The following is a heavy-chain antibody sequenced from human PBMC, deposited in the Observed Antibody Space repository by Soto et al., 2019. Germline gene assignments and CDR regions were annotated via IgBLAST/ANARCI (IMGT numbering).Heavy chain of an antibody. D-gene: IGHD2-15*01. J-gene: IGHJ6*02. CDR2: IYHSGST. CDR1: GGSISSSNW. Sequence: SETLSLTCAVSGGSISSSNWWSWVRQPPGKGLEWIGEIYHSGSTNYNPPLKSRVTISVDKSKNQFSLKLSSVTAADTAVYYCASGGYCSGGSCYSDYYGMDVWGQGTTVTVS. V-gene: IGHV4-4*02. CDR3: ASGGYCSGGSCYSDYYGMDV.